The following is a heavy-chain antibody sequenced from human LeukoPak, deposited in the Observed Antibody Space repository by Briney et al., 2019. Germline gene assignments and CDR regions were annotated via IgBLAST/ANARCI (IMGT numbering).Heavy chain of an antibody. Sequence: ASVKVSCKASGYTFTNYGISWVRQAPGEGLEWMGWISAYNGNTNYAQKLQGRVTMTTDTSTSTAYMELRSLRSDDTAMYYCARDPVQQATTRHNWFDPWGQGTLVTVSS. J-gene: IGHJ5*02. V-gene: IGHV1-18*01. CDR2: ISAYNGNT. D-gene: IGHD1-26*01. CDR1: GYTFTNYG. CDR3: ARDPVQQATTRHNWFDP.